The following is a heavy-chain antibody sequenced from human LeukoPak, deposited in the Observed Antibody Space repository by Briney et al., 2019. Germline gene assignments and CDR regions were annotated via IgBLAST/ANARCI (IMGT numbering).Heavy chain of an antibody. Sequence: PSETLSPTCAVYGGSFSGYYWSWIRQPPGKGLEWIGEINHSGSTNYNPSLKSRVTISVDTSKNQFSLKLSSVTAADTAVYYCARGGMYSRPNAFDIWGQGTMVTVSS. J-gene: IGHJ3*02. D-gene: IGHD1-26*01. V-gene: IGHV4-34*01. CDR2: INHSGST. CDR1: GGSFSGYY. CDR3: ARGGMYSRPNAFDI.